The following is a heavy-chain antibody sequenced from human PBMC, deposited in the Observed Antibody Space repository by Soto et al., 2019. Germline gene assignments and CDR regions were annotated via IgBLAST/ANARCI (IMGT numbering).Heavy chain of an antibody. CDR2: IIPIFGTA. CDR3: ARAPLAYDSSGRYFDY. Sequence: QVQLVQSGAEVKKPGSSVKVSCKASGGTFSSYAISWVRQAPGQGLEWMGGIIPIFGTANYAQKFQGRVTITXXEXTXXAYMELSSLRSEDTAVYYCARAPLAYDSSGRYFDYWGQGTLVTVSS. D-gene: IGHD3-22*01. J-gene: IGHJ4*02. CDR1: GGTFSSYA. V-gene: IGHV1-69*05.